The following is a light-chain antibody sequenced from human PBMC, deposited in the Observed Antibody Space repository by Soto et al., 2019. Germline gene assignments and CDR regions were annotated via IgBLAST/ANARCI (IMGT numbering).Light chain of an antibody. V-gene: IGKV1-5*01. J-gene: IGKJ1*01. CDR3: QQYYSYPWT. Sequence: DIHMTQSPSTLSASVVDIVTITCPASQSISSWLAWYQQKPGKAPKLLIYDASSLETGVPSRFSGSGSGTDFTLTISCLQSEDFATYYCQQYYSYPWTFGQGTKVDIK. CDR1: QSISSW. CDR2: DAS.